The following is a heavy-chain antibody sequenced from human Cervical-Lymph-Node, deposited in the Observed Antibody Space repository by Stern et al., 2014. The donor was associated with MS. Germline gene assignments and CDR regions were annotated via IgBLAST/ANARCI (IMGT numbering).Heavy chain of an antibody. CDR1: GGSVSSGSRY. J-gene: IGHJ4*02. D-gene: IGHD3-3*01. Sequence: MQLVESGPGLVKPSQTLSLTCTVSGGSVSSGSRYWSWIRPHPGKGLEWIGYISYSGNTYYSPSLQSRLTISMDTSKNQFSRKLRSVTAADTAIYYCARVTEFLRFFYPDYWGQGTLVTVSS. V-gene: IGHV4-31*03. CDR3: ARVTEFLRFFYPDY. CDR2: ISYSGNT.